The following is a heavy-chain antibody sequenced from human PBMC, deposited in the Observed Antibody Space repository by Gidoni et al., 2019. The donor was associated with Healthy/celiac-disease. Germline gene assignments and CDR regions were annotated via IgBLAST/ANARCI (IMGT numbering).Heavy chain of an antibody. J-gene: IGHJ4*02. CDR3: ARGRGRGGYRAFFPGFY. V-gene: IGHV3-30*04. D-gene: IGHD3-3*02. CDR1: GFTFSSYA. CDR2: ISYDGSNK. Sequence: QVQLVESGGGVVQPGRSLRLSCAASGFTFSSYAMHWVRQAPGKGLEWVAVISYDGSNKYYADSVKGRFTISRDNSKNTLYLQMNSLRAEDTAVYYCARGRGRGGYRAFFPGFYWGQGTLVTVSS.